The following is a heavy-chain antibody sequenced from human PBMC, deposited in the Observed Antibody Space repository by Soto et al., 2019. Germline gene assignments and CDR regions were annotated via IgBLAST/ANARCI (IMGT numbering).Heavy chain of an antibody. CDR1: GFTFRTSA. V-gene: IGHV3-30-3*01. CDR3: VREDFASRPPPYYYYGMDV. D-gene: IGHD6-6*01. Sequence: GGSLRLSCAASGFTFRTSAMHWVRQAPGKGLQWVAFVSYDGSLKYYADSVKGRFTISRDNSKNTVLLQMNNLRPEDTAVYYCVREDFASRPPPYYYYGMDVWGRGTTVTVSS. CDR2: VSYDGSLK. J-gene: IGHJ6*02.